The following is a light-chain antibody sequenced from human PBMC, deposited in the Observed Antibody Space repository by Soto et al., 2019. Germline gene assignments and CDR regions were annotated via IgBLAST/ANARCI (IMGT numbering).Light chain of an antibody. CDR1: QSVGSN. Sequence: EIVMTQSPATLYVSPGERATLSCRASQSVGSNVAWYQQKPGQAPRLLIYAASTRATGSTARFSGSGSGTDYTLTISSLQSEDFAVYYCQQYNNWPPITFGQGTRLEIK. V-gene: IGKV3D-15*01. CDR3: QQYNNWPPIT. J-gene: IGKJ5*01. CDR2: AAS.